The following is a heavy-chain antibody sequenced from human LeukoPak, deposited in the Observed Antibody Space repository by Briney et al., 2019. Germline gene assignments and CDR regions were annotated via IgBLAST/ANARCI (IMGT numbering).Heavy chain of an antibody. V-gene: IGHV3-30*02. CDR3: AGGTRDSGLK. D-gene: IGHD6-19*01. CDR2: VRYDGSSQ. CDR1: GFSLSRFG. J-gene: IGHJ4*02. Sequence: GGSLRLSCVASGFSLSRFGMHWVRQAPGKGLEWVSFVRYDGSSQHYADSVKGRFTISRDNAKSSLYLQMNSLRAEDTAVYCCAGGTRDSGLKWGPGTSVTVSS.